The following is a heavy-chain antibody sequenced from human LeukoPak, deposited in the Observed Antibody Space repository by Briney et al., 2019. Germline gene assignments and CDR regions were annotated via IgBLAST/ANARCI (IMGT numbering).Heavy chain of an antibody. J-gene: IGHJ4*02. V-gene: IGHV3-48*03. CDR2: ISSSGSTI. CDR1: GFTFSSYE. CDR3: AREFRGPGRFDY. Sequence: PGGSLRLSCAASGFTFSSYEMNWVRQAPGKGLEWVSYISSSGSTIYYADSVKGRFTISRDNAKNSLYLQMNSLRAEDTAVYYCAREFRGPGRFDYWGQGTLVTVPS. D-gene: IGHD3-10*01.